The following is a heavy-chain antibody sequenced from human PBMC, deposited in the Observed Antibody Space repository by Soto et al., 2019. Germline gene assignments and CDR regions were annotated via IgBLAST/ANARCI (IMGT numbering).Heavy chain of an antibody. V-gene: IGHV3-66*01. J-gene: IGHJ6*02. D-gene: IGHD3-10*01. CDR3: AREVRATVRGVIAYYYYGMDV. Sequence: GGSLRLSCAVSGVTVSSNHMNWVRQAPGKGLEWVSIFYSGGSTYYADSVKGRFTITRDNSKNTLYVQMNSLRGEDTAVYYCAREVRATVRGVIAYYYYGMDVWGQGTTVTVSS. CDR1: GVTVSSNH. CDR2: FYSGGST.